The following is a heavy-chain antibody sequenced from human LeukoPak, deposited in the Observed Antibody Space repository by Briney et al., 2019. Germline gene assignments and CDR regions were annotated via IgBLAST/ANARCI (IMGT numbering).Heavy chain of an antibody. CDR3: ARNGGDHGVYYYGMDV. J-gene: IGHJ6*02. D-gene: IGHD2-21*02. CDR2: NYSGGST. CDR1: GFTVSSNY. Sequence: GGSLRLSCAASGFTVSSNYMSWVRQAPGNGLEWVSVNYSGGSTYYADSVKGRFTISRDNSKNTLFLQMNSLRAEDTAVYYCARNGGDHGVYYYGMDVWGQGTTVTVSS. V-gene: IGHV3-53*01.